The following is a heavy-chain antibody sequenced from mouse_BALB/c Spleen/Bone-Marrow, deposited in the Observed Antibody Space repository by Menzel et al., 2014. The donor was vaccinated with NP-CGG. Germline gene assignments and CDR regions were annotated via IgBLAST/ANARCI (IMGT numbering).Heavy chain of an antibody. Sequence: VMLVESGAELMKPGASVKISCKATGYTSSSYWIEWVKQRPGHGLEWIGEILPGSGSTNYNEKFKGKATFTADTSSNTAYMQLSSLTSEDSAVYYCGNYYAMDYWGQGTSVTVSS. CDR1: GYTSSSYW. J-gene: IGHJ4*01. CDR2: ILPGSGST. CDR3: GNYYAMDY. V-gene: IGHV1-9*01.